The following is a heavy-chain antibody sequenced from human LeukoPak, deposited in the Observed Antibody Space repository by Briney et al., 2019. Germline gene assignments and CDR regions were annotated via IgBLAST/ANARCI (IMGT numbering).Heavy chain of an antibody. D-gene: IGHD5-18*01. CDR1: GFTFNSYA. Sequence: GALLLSCAASGFTFNSYAMSWVRQAPGKGLEWGSAISGSGGSTYYADSVKGRFTISRDNSKNTLYLQMNSLRAEDTAIFYCAKPLDTAMVWGIGIDYWGQGTLVTVSS. CDR3: AKPLDTAMVWGIGIDY. J-gene: IGHJ4*02. V-gene: IGHV3-23*01. CDR2: ISGSGGST.